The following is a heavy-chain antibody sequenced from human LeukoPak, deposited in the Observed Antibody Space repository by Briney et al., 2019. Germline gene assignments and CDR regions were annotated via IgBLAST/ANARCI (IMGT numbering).Heavy chain of an antibody. V-gene: IGHV4-31*03. CDR2: IYYSGST. CDR3: ARGGWEHLLDY. CDR1: GGSISSGGYY. J-gene: IGHJ4*02. Sequence: PSQTLSLTCTVSGGSISSGGYYWSWIRQHPGKGLEWIGYIYYSGSTYYNPSLQSRVTISVDRSKNQFSLKLSSVTAADTAVYYCARGGWEHLLDYWGQGTLVTVSS. D-gene: IGHD4-23*01.